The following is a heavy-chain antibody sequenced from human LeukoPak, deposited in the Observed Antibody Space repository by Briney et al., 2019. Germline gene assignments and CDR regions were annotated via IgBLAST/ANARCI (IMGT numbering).Heavy chain of an antibody. D-gene: IGHD6-19*01. Sequence: GGSLRLSCAASGFTFSSYSMNWVRQAPGKGLEWVSYISSSSSTIYYADSVKGRFTISRDNAKNSLYLQMNSLRAEDTAVYYCARDGTLYSGGWQRVFDYWGQGTLVTVSS. V-gene: IGHV3-48*01. J-gene: IGHJ4*02. CDR3: ARDGTLYSGGWQRVFDY. CDR2: ISSSSSTI. CDR1: GFTFSSYS.